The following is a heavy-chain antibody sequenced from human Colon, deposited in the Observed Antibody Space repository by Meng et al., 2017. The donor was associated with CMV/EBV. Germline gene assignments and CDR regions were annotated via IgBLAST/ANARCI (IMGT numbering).Heavy chain of an antibody. Sequence: SETLSLTCSVSGGSISTSHYYWAWVRQPPGKGLEWIGTIYYLGATQYNPSLKRRITLSIDTSKNQFSLKVTSVTAADTAVYFCVRELRGIEYYENPGPGLGYWGPGTLVTVSS. CDR1: GGSISTSHYY. CDR2: IYYLGAT. V-gene: IGHV4-39*07. D-gene: IGHD3-22*01. J-gene: IGHJ4*02. CDR3: VRELRGIEYYENPGPGLGY.